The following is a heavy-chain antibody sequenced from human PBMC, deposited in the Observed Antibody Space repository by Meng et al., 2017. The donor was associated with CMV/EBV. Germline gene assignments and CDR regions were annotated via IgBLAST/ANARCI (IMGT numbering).Heavy chain of an antibody. CDR2: ISSSGSTI. V-gene: IGHV3-48*03. CDR1: GFTFSSYE. D-gene: IGHD4-11*01. Sequence: GGSLRLSCAASGFTFSSYEMNWVRQAPGKGLEWVSYISSSGSTIYYADSVKGQFTISRDNAKNSLYLQMNSLRAEDTAVYYCAKVMTTVTTPLGYWGQGTLVTVSS. CDR3: AKVMTTVTTPLGY. J-gene: IGHJ4*02.